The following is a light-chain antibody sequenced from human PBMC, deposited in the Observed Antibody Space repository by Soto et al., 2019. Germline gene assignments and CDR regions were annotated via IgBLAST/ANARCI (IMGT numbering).Light chain of an antibody. V-gene: IGLV2-14*01. J-gene: IGLJ1*01. CDR3: SSYTSSSTLYV. CDR1: SSDVGGYNY. Sequence: QSALTQPASVSGSPGQSITISCTRTSSDVGGYNYVSWYQQHPGKAPKLMIYDVSNRPSGVSNRFSGSKSGNTASLTISGLQAEDEADYYCSSYTSSSTLYVFGTGTTVTVL. CDR2: DVS.